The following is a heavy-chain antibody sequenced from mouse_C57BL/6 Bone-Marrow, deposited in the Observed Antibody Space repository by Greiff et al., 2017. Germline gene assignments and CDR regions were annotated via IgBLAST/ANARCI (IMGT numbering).Heavy chain of an antibody. Sequence: VQLKQSGPELVKPGASVKISCKASGYSFTDYNMNWVKQSNGKSLEWIGVINPNYGTTSYNQKFKGKATLTVDQSSSTAYMQLNSLTSEDSAVYYGAREGYYDGSRFYYAMDYWGQGTSVTVSS. CDR1: GYSFTDYN. J-gene: IGHJ4*01. CDR2: INPNYGTT. D-gene: IGHD1-1*01. V-gene: IGHV1-39*01. CDR3: AREGYYDGSRFYYAMDY.